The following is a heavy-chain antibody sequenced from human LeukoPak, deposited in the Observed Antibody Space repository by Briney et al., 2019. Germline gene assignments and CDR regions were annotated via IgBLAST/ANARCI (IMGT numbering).Heavy chain of an antibody. CDR1: GYSISSGYY. Sequence: SETLSLTYTVSGYSISSGYYWGWIRQPPGKGLEWIGSIYHSGSTYYNPSLKSRVTISVDTSKNQFSLKLSSVTAADTAVYYCARGLLDFYYYYVDVWGKGTTVTVSS. CDR2: IYHSGST. D-gene: IGHD2-15*01. CDR3: ARGLLDFYYYYVDV. J-gene: IGHJ6*03. V-gene: IGHV4-38-2*02.